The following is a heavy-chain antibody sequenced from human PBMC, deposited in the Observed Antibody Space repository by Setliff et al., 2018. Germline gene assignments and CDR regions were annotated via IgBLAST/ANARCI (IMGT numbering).Heavy chain of an antibody. CDR2: IYYSGST. D-gene: IGHD2-21*02. V-gene: IGHV4-59*12. CDR3: AGAGGNSDYFDY. CDR1: GDSMSFSY. Sequence: PSETLSLTCSVSGDSMSFSYWSWIRQPPGKGLEWIGYIYYSGSTNYNPSLKSRVTISMDTSKNQFSLKVGSVTAADTAVYYCAGAGGNSDYFDYWGQGTLVTVSS. J-gene: IGHJ4*02.